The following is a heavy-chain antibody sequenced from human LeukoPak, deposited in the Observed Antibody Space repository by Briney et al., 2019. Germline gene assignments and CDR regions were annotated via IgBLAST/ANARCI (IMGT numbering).Heavy chain of an antibody. CDR3: ARGRGSEQWLVPAYFDY. Sequence: SETLSLTCAVYGGSFRGYYWSWIRQPPGKGLEWIGEINHSGSTNYNPSLKSRVTISVDTSKNQFSLKLSSVTAADTAVYYCARGRGSEQWLVPAYFDYWGQGTLVTVSS. D-gene: IGHD6-19*01. CDR1: GGSFRGYY. J-gene: IGHJ4*02. V-gene: IGHV4-34*01. CDR2: INHSGST.